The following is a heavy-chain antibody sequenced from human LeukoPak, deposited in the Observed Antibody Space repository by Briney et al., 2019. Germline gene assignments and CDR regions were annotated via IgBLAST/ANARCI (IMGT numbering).Heavy chain of an antibody. Sequence: SSETLSLTCAVYGGSLSGYYWSWIRQPPGKGLEWIGEINHSGSTNYNPSLKSRVTISVDTSKNQFSLKLSSVTAADTAVYYCARVSYGGNRNAFDVWGQGTMVTVSS. J-gene: IGHJ3*01. V-gene: IGHV4-34*01. CDR3: ARVSYGGNRNAFDV. CDR1: GGSLSGYY. CDR2: INHSGST. D-gene: IGHD4-23*01.